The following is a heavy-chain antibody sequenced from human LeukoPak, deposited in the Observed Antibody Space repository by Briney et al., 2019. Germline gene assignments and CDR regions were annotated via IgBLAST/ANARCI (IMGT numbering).Heavy chain of an antibody. Sequence: SETLSFTCGVSGGSITTTNFWSWVCQAPGQGLEWIGEISLSGLTNYNSSLSSRVTISLDRAKNHLSLNLRSVTAADTAIYYCTRENGAFSPFGFWGQGTVVTVSS. J-gene: IGHJ4*02. CDR2: ISLSGLT. CDR1: GGSITTTNF. CDR3: TRENGAFSPFGF. V-gene: IGHV4-4*02. D-gene: IGHD2-8*01.